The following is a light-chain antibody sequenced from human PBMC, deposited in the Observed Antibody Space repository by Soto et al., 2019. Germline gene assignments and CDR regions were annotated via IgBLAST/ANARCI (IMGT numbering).Light chain of an antibody. V-gene: IGLV2-14*01. Sequence: QSALTQPASVSGSPGQSITISCTGTSSDVGDYDYVSWYQQYAGKAPKMMIYEVSNRPAGCSNRFSGSTSSNTASLTISGLQAEDEADYYCSSYRSSNPILFGGGTKLTVL. CDR1: SSDVGDYDY. CDR3: SSYRSSNPIL. J-gene: IGLJ2*01. CDR2: EVS.